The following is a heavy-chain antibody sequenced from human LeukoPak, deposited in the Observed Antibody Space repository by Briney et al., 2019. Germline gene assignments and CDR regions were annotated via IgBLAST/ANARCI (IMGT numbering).Heavy chain of an antibody. CDR2: IYSGGNR. J-gene: IGHJ4*02. CDR1: GFTVISNY. D-gene: IGHD2/OR15-2a*01. Sequence: GGSLRLSCATSGFTVISNYMSWVRQAPGKGLEWVSVIYSGGNRYYTDSVKGRFTISRDSSNNTLYLQMNSLRAEDTAVYYCARASELSRFDYWGQGTLVTVSS. CDR3: ARASELSRFDY. V-gene: IGHV3-66*02.